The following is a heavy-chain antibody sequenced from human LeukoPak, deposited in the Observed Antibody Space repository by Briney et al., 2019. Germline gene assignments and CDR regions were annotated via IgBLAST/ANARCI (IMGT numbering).Heavy chain of an antibody. V-gene: IGHV1-2*02. D-gene: IGHD3-3*01. CDR3: ARGGDFWRPYNWFDP. CDR2: INPNSGGT. CDR1: GYTFTGYY. J-gene: IGHJ5*02. Sequence: ASVKVSCKASGYTFTGYYMHWVRQAPGQGLEWMGWINPNSGGTNYAQKFRGRVTMTRDTSISTAYMELSRLRSDDTAVYYCARGGDFWRPYNWFDPWGQGTLVTVSS.